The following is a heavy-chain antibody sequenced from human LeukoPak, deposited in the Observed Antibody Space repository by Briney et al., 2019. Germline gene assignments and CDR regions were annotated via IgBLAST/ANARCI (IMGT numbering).Heavy chain of an antibody. J-gene: IGHJ4*02. CDR1: GGSISSYY. CDR2: ISYSGNT. CDR3: AADYGDPDTLDY. V-gene: IGHV4-59*01. Sequence: PSETLSLTCTVSGGSISSYYWSWIRQPPGKGLEWIGYISYSGNTNYNPSLKSRVSLSVDTSKTQFSLRLSSVTAADTAVYYCAADYGDPDTLDYWGQGTLVTVSS. D-gene: IGHD4/OR15-4a*01.